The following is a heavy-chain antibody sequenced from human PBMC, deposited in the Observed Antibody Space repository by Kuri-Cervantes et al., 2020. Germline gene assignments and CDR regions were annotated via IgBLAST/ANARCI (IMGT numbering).Heavy chain of an antibody. CDR2: TYYRSKWYN. Sequence: SETLSLTCAISGDSVSSNSAAWNWVRQSPSRGLEWLGRTYYRSKWYNDYAVSVKSRIIITPDTSKNQFSLQLNSVTPEDTAVYYCARAKAIFGARKSGMDVWGQGTTVTVSS. D-gene: IGHD3-3*01. CDR1: GDSVSSNSAA. J-gene: IGHJ6*02. V-gene: IGHV6-1*01. CDR3: ARAKAIFGARKSGMDV.